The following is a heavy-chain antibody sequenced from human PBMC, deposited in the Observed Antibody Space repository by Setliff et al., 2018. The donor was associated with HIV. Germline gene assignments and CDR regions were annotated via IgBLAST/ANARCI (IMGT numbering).Heavy chain of an antibody. CDR2: IIPIFKSA. D-gene: IGHD5-12*01. J-gene: IGHJ3*01. CDR1: GDTFNNYG. V-gene: IGHV1-69*05. CDR3: ARTSGDAYNYEGAFDV. Sequence: SVKVSCKVSGDTFNNYGLNWVRQAPGQGLEWMGGIIPIFKSADYAQKFQGRVTITTDESTSTAYMDLSSLKSEDTAIYYCARTSGDAYNYEGAFDVWGQGTMVTV.